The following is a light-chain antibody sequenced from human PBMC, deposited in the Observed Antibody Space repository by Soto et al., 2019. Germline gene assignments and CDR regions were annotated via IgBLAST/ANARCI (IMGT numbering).Light chain of an antibody. CDR3: QQTYSNLWT. CDR2: AAS. J-gene: IGKJ1*01. Sequence: DIQLTQSPSSLSASVRARVTLTCRASQTISRHLNWYQQKPGTAPKLLIYAASTLQSGVPSRFSGSGSGTDFTLTISSLQPEDFANYYCQQTYSNLWTFGQGTKVDIK. V-gene: IGKV1-39*01. CDR1: QTISRH.